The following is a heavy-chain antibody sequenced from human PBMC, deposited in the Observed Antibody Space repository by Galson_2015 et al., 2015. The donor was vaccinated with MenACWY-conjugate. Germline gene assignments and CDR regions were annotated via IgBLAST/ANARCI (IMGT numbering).Heavy chain of an antibody. CDR3: ARLGVATIEPTNYCYYMDV. Sequence: SLRLSCAASGFTFSSYSMNWVRQAPGKGLEWVSYISSSRSTIYYADSVKGRFTISRDNAKNSLYLQMNSLRAEDTAVYYCARLGVATIEPTNYCYYMDVWGKGTTVPVSS. CDR1: GFTFSSYS. D-gene: IGHD5-12*01. V-gene: IGHV3-48*01. CDR2: ISSSRSTI. J-gene: IGHJ6*03.